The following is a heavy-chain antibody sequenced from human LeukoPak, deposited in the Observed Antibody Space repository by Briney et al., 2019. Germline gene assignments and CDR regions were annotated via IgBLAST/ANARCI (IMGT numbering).Heavy chain of an antibody. CDR1: GGSLSSYY. V-gene: IGHV4-59*01. D-gene: IGHD1-1*01. J-gene: IGHJ3*02. Sequence: KPSETLSLTCTVSGGSLSSYYWGWVRQPPGKGLEWIGYIYYSGSTSYNPSLKSRVTISVDTSKNQFSLRLNSVTAADTAVYYCARFTNDAFDIWGQGTMVTVSS. CDR3: ARFTNDAFDI. CDR2: IYYSGST.